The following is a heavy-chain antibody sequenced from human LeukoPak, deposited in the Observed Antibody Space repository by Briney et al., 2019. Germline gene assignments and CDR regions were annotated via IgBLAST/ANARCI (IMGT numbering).Heavy chain of an antibody. V-gene: IGHV4-30-2*01. CDR1: GGSISSGGYY. CDR3: ARISGPYYYGVDV. Sequence: SQTLSLTCTVSGGSISSGGYYWSWIRQPPGKGLEWIGYIYYSGGTYYNTSLKSRVTISVDTSKNQFSLKLKSVTAADTAVYYCARISGPYYYGVDVWGQGTTVTVSS. CDR2: IYYSGGT. D-gene: IGHD3-10*01. J-gene: IGHJ6*02.